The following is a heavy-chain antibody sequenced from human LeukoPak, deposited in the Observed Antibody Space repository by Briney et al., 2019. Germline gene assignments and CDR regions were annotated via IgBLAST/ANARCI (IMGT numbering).Heavy chain of an antibody. V-gene: IGHV4-4*07. CDR3: ASRDPKWGKAAADRDYYYYYMDV. CDR2: ISTSGST. D-gene: IGHD6-13*01. CDR1: GGSISSYY. J-gene: IGHJ6*03. Sequence: SETLSLTCTVSGGSISSYYWSWIRQPAGKGLESIGHISTSGSTNYNPSLKSRVTMSVDTSKNQFSLKLSSVTAADTAVYYCASRDPKWGKAAADRDYYYYYMDVWGKGTTVTISS.